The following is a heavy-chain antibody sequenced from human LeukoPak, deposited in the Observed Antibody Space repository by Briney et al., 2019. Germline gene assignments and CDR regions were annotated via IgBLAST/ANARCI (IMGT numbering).Heavy chain of an antibody. J-gene: IGHJ4*02. D-gene: IGHD3-3*01. Sequence: PSETLSLTCTVSGGSISSSSYYWGWIRQPPGKGLEWIGSIYYSGSIYYNPSLKSRVTISVDTSKNQFSLKLSSVTAANTAVYYCANLRERSYYARGFDYWGQGTLVTVSS. V-gene: IGHV4-39*01. CDR2: IYYSGSI. CDR1: GGSISSSSYY. CDR3: ANLRERSYYARGFDY.